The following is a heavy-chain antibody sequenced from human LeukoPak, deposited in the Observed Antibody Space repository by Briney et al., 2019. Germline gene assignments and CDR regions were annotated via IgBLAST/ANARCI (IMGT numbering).Heavy chain of an antibody. D-gene: IGHD5-18*01. CDR1: GGTFSSYA. V-gene: IGHV1-69*13. Sequence: GASVKVSCKASGGTFSSYAISWVRQAPGQGLEWMGGIIPIFGTANCAQKFQGRVTITADESTSTAYMELSSLRSEDTAVYYCARATRPDTAMAPFDYWGQGTLVTVSS. CDR3: ARATRPDTAMAPFDY. J-gene: IGHJ4*02. CDR2: IIPIFGTA.